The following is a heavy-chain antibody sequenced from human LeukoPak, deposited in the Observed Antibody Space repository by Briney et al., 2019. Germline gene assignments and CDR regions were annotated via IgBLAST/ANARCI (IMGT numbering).Heavy chain of an antibody. CDR2: IYYSGST. CDR3: ARALTMAKYYYYYYMDV. J-gene: IGHJ6*03. CDR1: GGSISSSSYY. D-gene: IGHD4/OR15-4a*01. V-gene: IGHV4-39*07. Sequence: SETLSLTCTVSGGSISSSSYYWGWIRQPPGKGLEWIGSIYYSGSTYYNPSLKSRVTISVDTSKNQFSLKLSSVTAADTAMYYCARALTMAKYYYYYYMDVWGKGTTVTVSS.